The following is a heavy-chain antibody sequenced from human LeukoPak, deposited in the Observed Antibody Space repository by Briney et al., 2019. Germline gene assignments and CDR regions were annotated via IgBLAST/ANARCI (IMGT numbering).Heavy chain of an antibody. V-gene: IGHV1-18*01. D-gene: IGHD3-10*01. Sequence: ASVKLSCKTSGYTFGTSGICWVRQAPGQGLEWMGWIRPDFRMTYYAQKVQGRVAMTADTSTRTAYLELRSLRSDDTAVYYCARDGPLGYFQDWGQGTRVTVSS. CDR1: GYTFGTSG. CDR3: ARDGPLGYFQD. CDR2: IRPDFRMT. J-gene: IGHJ1*01.